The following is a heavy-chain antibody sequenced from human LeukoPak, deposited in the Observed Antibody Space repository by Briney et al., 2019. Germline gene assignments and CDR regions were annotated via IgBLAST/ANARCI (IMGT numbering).Heavy chain of an antibody. V-gene: IGHV4-59*01. CDR1: GGSISGYY. Sequence: PSETPSLTCTVSGGSISGYYWSWIRQPPGKGLEFIGYMYYSGSTNYNPSLKSRVTISVDTSKNQFSLKLSSVTAADTAIYYCTGMNWGTNWFDPWGQGTLVTVSS. D-gene: IGHD7-27*01. CDR2: MYYSGST. J-gene: IGHJ5*02. CDR3: TGMNWGTNWFDP.